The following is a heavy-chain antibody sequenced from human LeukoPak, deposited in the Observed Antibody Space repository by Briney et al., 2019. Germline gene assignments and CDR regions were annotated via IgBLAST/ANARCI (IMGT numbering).Heavy chain of an antibody. CDR2: IYYTGST. D-gene: IGHD1-26*01. CDR1: GYFIRSGFY. Sequence: MSSETLSLTCTVSGYFIRSGFYWGWIRQPPGKGLEWIGSIYYTGSTYYNPSLKSRVTISVDTSKNQFSLRLSSVTAADTAVYYCARDYRLTQIQYWGQGTLVTVSS. CDR3: ARDYRLTQIQY. V-gene: IGHV4-38-2*02. J-gene: IGHJ1*01.